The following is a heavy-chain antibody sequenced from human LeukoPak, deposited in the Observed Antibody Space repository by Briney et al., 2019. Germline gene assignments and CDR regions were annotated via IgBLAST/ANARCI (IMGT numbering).Heavy chain of an antibody. V-gene: IGHV1-69*13. CDR3: AGSSGSYRHIDC. CDR1: GGTFSSYA. CDR2: IIPIFGTA. J-gene: IGHJ4*02. Sequence: SVTVSCKASGGTFSSYAISWVRQAPGQGLEWMGGIIPIFGTANYAQKFQSRVTITADESTSTAYMELSSLRSEDTAVYYCAGSSGSYRHIDCWGQGTLVTVSS. D-gene: IGHD1-26*01.